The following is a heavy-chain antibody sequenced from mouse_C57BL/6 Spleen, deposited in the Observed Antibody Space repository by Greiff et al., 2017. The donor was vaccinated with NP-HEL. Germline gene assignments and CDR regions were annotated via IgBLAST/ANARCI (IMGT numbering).Heavy chain of an antibody. D-gene: IGHD4-1*01. Sequence: LVESGPELVKPGASVKISCKASGYAFSSSWMNWVKQRPGKGLEWIGRIYPGDGDTNYNGKFKGKATLTADKSSSTAYMQLSSLTSEDSAVYFCARYWEGFAYWGQGTLVTVSA. J-gene: IGHJ3*01. CDR1: GYAFSSSW. CDR2: IYPGDGDT. CDR3: ARYWEGFAY. V-gene: IGHV1-82*01.